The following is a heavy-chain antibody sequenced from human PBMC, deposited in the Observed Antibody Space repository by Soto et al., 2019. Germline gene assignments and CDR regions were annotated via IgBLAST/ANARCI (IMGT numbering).Heavy chain of an antibody. CDR2: ISGSGGST. CDR1: GFTFSSYA. J-gene: IGHJ4*02. V-gene: IGHV3-23*01. D-gene: IGHD2-2*01. Sequence: GGSLRLSCAASGFTFSSYAMSWVRQAPGKGLEWFSAISGSGGSTYYADSVKGRFTISRDNSKSTLYLQMNSLRAEDTAIYYCAKLGSSSWSPHYYFDYWGQGTLVTVSS. CDR3: AKLGSSSWSPHYYFDY.